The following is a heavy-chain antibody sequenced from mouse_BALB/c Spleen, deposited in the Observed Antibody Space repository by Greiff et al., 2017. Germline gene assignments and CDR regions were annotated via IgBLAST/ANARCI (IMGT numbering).Heavy chain of an antibody. D-gene: IGHD1-2*01. CDR1: GYTFSSYW. J-gene: IGHJ2*01. V-gene: IGHV1-9*01. Sequence: VKLMESGAELMKPGASVKISCKATGYTFSSYWIEWVKQRPGHGLEWIGEILPGSGSTNYNEKFKGKATFTADTSSNTAYMQLSSLTSEDSAVYYCAHYYGYVGYFDYWGQGTTLTVSS. CDR3: AHYYGYVGYFDY. CDR2: ILPGSGST.